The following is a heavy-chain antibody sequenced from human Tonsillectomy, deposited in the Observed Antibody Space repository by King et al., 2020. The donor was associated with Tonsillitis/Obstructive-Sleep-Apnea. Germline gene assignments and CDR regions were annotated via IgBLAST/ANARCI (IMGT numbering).Heavy chain of an antibody. V-gene: IGHV3-30*18. CDR3: AKDQYYYDRSGSPDYMDV. D-gene: IGHD3-22*01. CDR2: ISYDGSKE. J-gene: IGHJ6*03. CDR1: GFTFRNYG. Sequence: QLVQSGGGVVHPGRSLRLSCAASGFTFRNYGMHWVRQAPGKGLEWLALISYDGSKENYADSVKGRFAISRDNSKNTLYLQMNSLRAEDTAVYYCAKDQYYYDRSGSPDYMDVWGKGTTITVSS.